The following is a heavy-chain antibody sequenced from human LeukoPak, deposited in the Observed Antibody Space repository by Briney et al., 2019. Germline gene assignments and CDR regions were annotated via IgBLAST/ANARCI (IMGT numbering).Heavy chain of an antibody. CDR3: ARGWGYSSLCPLDY. V-gene: IGHV4-34*01. Sequence: AETLCLTCAAYGWSFSGYYLNWIRQPPGKGLEWVGEINHSGSNNYNPSLKSRVSISVDTSKNQFSLKLSSVTAADTAVYYCARGWGYSSLCPLDYWGQGTLVTVSS. D-gene: IGHD5-18*01. CDR1: GWSFSGYY. CDR2: INHSGSN. J-gene: IGHJ4*02.